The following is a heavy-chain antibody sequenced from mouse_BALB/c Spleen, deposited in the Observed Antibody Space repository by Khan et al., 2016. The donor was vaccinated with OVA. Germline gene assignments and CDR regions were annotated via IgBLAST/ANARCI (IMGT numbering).Heavy chain of an antibody. CDR3: ARSRGNYLLDH. CDR1: RYTFTDYG. CDR2: ISTYTGQP. V-gene: IGHV9-1*02. D-gene: IGHD2-1*01. J-gene: IGHJ2*01. Sequence: QIQLVQSGPELKKPGETVKISCKASRYTFTDYGMNWVKQAPGKGLKWMGWISTYTGQPTYADDFKGRFAFSLETSATTVFLQINNLKNEDMATYSCARSRGNYLLDHWGQGSTLTVSS.